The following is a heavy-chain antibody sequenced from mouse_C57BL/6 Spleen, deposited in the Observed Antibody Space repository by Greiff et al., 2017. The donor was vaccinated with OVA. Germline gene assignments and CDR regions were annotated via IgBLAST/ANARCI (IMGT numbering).Heavy chain of an antibody. CDR1: GFTFSNYW. J-gene: IGHJ2*01. CDR2: IRLKSDNYAT. Sequence: EVKLMESGGGLVQPGGSMKLSCVASGFTFSNYWMNWVRQSPEKGLEWVAQIRLKSDNYATHYAESVKGRFTISRDDSKSSVYLQMNNLRAEDTGIYYCTGDGSSFDYWGQGTTLTVSS. V-gene: IGHV6-3*01. D-gene: IGHD1-1*01. CDR3: TGDGSSFDY.